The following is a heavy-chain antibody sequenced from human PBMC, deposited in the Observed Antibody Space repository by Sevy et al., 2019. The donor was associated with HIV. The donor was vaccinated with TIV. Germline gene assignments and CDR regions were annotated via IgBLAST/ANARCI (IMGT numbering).Heavy chain of an antibody. D-gene: IGHD2-15*01. J-gene: IGHJ4*02. Sequence: ASVKVSCKASGYSFTYSAMQWVRQAPGQGLEWMGWINACNGNTKYSQKFKGRVTITRDTSARTAYLELSSLRPEDTAVYYYAKDAGGGSSYFDYWGQGTLVTVSS. V-gene: IGHV1-3*01. CDR2: INACNGNT. CDR3: AKDAGGGSSYFDY. CDR1: GYSFTYSA.